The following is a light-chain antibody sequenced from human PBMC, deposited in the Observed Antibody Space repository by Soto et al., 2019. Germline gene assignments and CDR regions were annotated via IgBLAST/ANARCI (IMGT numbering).Light chain of an antibody. J-gene: IGKJ3*01. Sequence: DIQMTQSPTSLSASVGDRVTITCRASQGIRNFVAWYQQKPGKAPKLLIYAASTLQSGVPSRFSGSGSGTDFTLTINSLQPEDVETYQKYSSVPVFGPGTKVEIK. CDR1: QGIRNF. V-gene: IGKV1-27*01. CDR2: AAS. CDR3: QKYSSVPV.